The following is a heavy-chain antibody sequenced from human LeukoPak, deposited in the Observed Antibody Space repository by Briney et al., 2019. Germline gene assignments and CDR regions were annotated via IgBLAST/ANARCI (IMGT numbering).Heavy chain of an antibody. CDR3: ARDGPRTYYYDSNGHNGAFDI. Sequence: GGSLRLSCAASGFTFSSYSMNWVRQAPGKGLEWVSYISSSSSTIYYADSVKGRFTISRDNAKNSLYLQMNSLRAEDTAVYYCARDGPRTYYYDSNGHNGAFDIWRQGTMVTVSS. V-gene: IGHV3-48*01. CDR1: GFTFSSYS. D-gene: IGHD3-22*01. J-gene: IGHJ3*02. CDR2: ISSSSSTI.